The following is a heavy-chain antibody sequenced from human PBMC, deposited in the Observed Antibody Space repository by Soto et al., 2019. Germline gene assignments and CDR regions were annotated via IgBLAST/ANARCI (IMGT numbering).Heavy chain of an antibody. CDR1: GGSIRSFY. CDR2: IYTTGST. CDR3: ARDSYSSSDWSGDY. Sequence: QVQLQESGPGLVKPSETLSLTCTVSGGSIRSFYWSWIRQPAGKGLEWIGRIYTTGSTNYNSSLKSRVTMSVDTSKNQFSLKLSSVTAADTAVYYCARDSYSSSDWSGDYWGQGTLVTVSS. D-gene: IGHD6-13*01. J-gene: IGHJ4*02. V-gene: IGHV4-4*07.